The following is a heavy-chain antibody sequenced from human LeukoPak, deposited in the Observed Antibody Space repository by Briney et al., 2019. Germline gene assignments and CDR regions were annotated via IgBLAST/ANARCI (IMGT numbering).Heavy chain of an antibody. D-gene: IGHD2-2*01. V-gene: IGHV6-1*01. CDR2: TYYRSTWYN. CDR1: XXXXXXXXVT. J-gene: IGHJ5*02. CDR3: ARRLTQYDCFDP. Sequence: LSXTCAIXXXXXXXXXVTXXXXRQSXXXXXXXXGRTYYRSTWYNDYAVSVRGRITVNPDTSKNQFSLHLNSVTPEDTAVYYCARRLTQYDCFDPWGQGTLVTVSP.